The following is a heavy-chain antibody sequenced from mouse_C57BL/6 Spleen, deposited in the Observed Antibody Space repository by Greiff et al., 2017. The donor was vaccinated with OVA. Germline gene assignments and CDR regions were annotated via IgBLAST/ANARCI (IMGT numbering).Heavy chain of an antibody. CDR1: GYTFTSYW. J-gene: IGHJ2*01. CDR3: ARRDSSGYVGYYFDY. V-gene: IGHV1-55*01. Sequence: VQLQQPGAELVKPGASVKMSCKASGYTFTSYWITWVKQRPGQGLEWIGDIYPGSGSTNYNEKFKSKATLTVDTSSSTAYMQLSSLTSEDSAVYYCARRDSSGYVGYYFDYWGQGTTLTVSS. D-gene: IGHD3-2*02. CDR2: IYPGSGST.